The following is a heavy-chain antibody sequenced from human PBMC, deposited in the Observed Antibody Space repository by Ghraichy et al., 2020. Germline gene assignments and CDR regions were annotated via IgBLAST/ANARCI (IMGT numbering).Heavy chain of an antibody. D-gene: IGHD2-21*01. J-gene: IGHJ6*02. CDR2: ITSGGRTI. Sequence: GESLNISCVGSGFAFGSYSMNWVRQSPGKGLGWVSYITSGGRTIFFADSGKGRLPTSRGNAQNSLYLQMKSLRNEEPAVYYCARGSRVVRFYYCDGMDVWGQGTTVTVSS. CDR1: GFAFGSYS. V-gene: IGHV3-48*02. CDR3: ARGSRVVRFYYCDGMDV.